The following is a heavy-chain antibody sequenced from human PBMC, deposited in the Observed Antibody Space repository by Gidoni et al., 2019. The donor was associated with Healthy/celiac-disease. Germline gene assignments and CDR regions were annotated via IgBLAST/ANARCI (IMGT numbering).Heavy chain of an antibody. Sequence: YRQKFQGRVTITADKSTSTAYMELSSLRSEDTAVYYCARDFRVMATWGEVAYFDYWGQGTLVTVSS. J-gene: IGHJ4*02. V-gene: IGHV1-69*04. CDR3: ARDFRVMATWGEVAYFDY. D-gene: IGHD2-21*01.